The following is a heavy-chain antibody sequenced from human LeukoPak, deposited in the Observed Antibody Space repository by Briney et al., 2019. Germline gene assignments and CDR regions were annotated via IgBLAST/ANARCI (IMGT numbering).Heavy chain of an antibody. CDR2: ISGSDGYT. J-gene: IGHJ6*03. CDR1: EFTFSIYA. D-gene: IGHD2-8*01. Sequence: PGGSLRLSCVASEFTFSIYAITWLRQAPGKGLEWVSSISGSDGYTYYADYVKGRFTISRDNSKNTLYLQMNSLRVEDTAVFYCAKDTTCNGAACYYMDVWGKGTTVTVSS. CDR3: AKDTTCNGAACYYMDV. V-gene: IGHV3-23*01.